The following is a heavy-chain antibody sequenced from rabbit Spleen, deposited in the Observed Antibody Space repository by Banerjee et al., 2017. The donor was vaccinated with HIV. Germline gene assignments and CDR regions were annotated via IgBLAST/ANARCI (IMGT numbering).Heavy chain of an antibody. J-gene: IGHJ4*01. V-gene: IGHV1S45*01. CDR2: IAGSSSGFT. Sequence: QEQLEESGGDLVKPEGSLTLTCTASRFSFSSSDYICWVRQAPGKGLEWISCIAGSSSGFTYSATWATGRFTISKTSSTTVTLQMTSLTVADTATNFCARETWGATGNYGLWGPGTLVTVS. CDR3: ARETWGATGNYGL. CDR1: RFSFSSSDY. D-gene: IGHD7-1*01.